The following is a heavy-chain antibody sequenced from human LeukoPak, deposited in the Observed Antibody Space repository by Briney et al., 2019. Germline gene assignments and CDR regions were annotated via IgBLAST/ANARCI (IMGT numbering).Heavy chain of an antibody. CDR3: ARIPIAAMIEDY. CDR2: INHSGST. D-gene: IGHD3-22*01. CDR1: GGSFSGYY. Sequence: SETLSLTCAVYGGSFSGYYWSWIRQPPGKGLEWIGEINHSGSTNYNPSLKSRVTISVDTSKNQFSLKLSSVTAADTAVHYCARIPIAAMIEDYWGQGTLVTVSS. J-gene: IGHJ4*02. V-gene: IGHV4-34*01.